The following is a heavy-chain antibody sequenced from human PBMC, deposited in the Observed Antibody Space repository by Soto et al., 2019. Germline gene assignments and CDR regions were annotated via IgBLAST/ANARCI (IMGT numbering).Heavy chain of an antibody. J-gene: IGHJ5*02. Sequence: ASVKVSCKASGYTFTNYGISWVRQAPGQGLEWMGWISIYNGNTKYAQKFQGRVTMTTDTSTSTAYMELRSLRSDDTAVYYCVRADSYAASGYQDWFDPWGQGTQVTVSS. CDR2: ISIYNGNT. CDR1: GYTFTNYG. CDR3: VRADSYAASGYQDWFDP. V-gene: IGHV1-18*01. D-gene: IGHD3-3*01.